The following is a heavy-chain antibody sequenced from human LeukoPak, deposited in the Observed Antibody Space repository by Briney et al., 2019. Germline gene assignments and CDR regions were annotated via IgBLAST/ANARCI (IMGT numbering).Heavy chain of an antibody. V-gene: IGHV1-18*04. CDR3: ARAQDYYDGSGYHLVY. J-gene: IGHJ4*02. CDR2: ISAYNGNT. Sequence: GASVKVSCTASGYTFTGYYMHWVRQAPGQGLEWMGWISAYNGNTNYAQNLHGRVTMTTDTSTSTAYMELRSLRSDDTAVYYCARAQDYYDGSGYHLVYWGQGTLVTVSS. D-gene: IGHD3-22*01. CDR1: GYTFTGYY.